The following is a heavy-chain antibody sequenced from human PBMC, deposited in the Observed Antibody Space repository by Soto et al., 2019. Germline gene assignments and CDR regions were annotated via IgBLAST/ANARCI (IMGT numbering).Heavy chain of an antibody. J-gene: IGHJ2*01. Sequence: SETLSLTCTVSGGSISSSSYYWGWIRQPPGKGLEWIGSIYYSGSTYYNPSLKSRFTISVDTSKNQFSLKLSSVTAADTAVYYCARATPAGDFGWWYFDLWGRGTLVTVSS. D-gene: IGHD7-27*01. CDR3: ARATPAGDFGWWYFDL. CDR2: IYYSGST. CDR1: GGSISSSSYY. V-gene: IGHV4-39*07.